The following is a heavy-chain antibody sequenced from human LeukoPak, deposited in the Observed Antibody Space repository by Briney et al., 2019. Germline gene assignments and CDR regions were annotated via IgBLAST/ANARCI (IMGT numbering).Heavy chain of an antibody. Sequence: SQTLSLTCTVSGGSISSGSYYWSWIRQPAGKGLEWIGRIYTSGSTNYNPSLKSRVTISVDTSKNQFSLKLSPVTAADTAVYYCARVEYSSSWYAGNWFDPWGQGTLVTVSS. V-gene: IGHV4-61*02. CDR1: GGSISSGSYY. CDR3: ARVEYSSSWYAGNWFDP. CDR2: IYTSGST. D-gene: IGHD6-13*01. J-gene: IGHJ5*02.